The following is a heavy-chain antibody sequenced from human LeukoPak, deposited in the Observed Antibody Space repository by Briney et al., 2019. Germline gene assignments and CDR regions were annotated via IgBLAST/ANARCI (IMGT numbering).Heavy chain of an antibody. CDR3: ASQPYYETSGYYFY. CDR2: RFYGGNT. CDR1: GGSINSSSYY. D-gene: IGHD3-22*01. Sequence: SETLSLTCSVSGGSINSSSYYWGWIRQPPGKGLEWIGSRFYGGNTYYNPSLKTRVTLSVDTSKSQFSLRLSAVTAADTAIYYCASQPYYETSGYYFYWGQGTLVTVSS. J-gene: IGHJ4*02. V-gene: IGHV4-39*01.